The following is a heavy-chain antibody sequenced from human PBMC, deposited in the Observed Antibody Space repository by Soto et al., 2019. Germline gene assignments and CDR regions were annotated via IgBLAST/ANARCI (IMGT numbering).Heavy chain of an antibody. CDR2: IYYNDDR. CDR3: AHSDGGYEIIYFDF. Sequence: SGPTLVNPTHTLTLTCTFSGFSFGTAGVAVGWIRQTPGGALEWLTLIYYNDDRRFSPSLKTRLNITGDTSKNQVVLSLTNVDPGDTATYFCAHSDGGYEIIYFDFWGQGIPVTVSS. CDR1: GFSFGTAGVA. J-gene: IGHJ4*02. D-gene: IGHD5-12*01. V-gene: IGHV2-5*01.